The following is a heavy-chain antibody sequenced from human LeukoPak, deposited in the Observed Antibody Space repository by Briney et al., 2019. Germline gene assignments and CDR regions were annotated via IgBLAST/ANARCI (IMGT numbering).Heavy chain of an antibody. Sequence: SETLSLTCTVSGGSISSSSYYWGWIRQPPGKGLEWIGSIYYSGSTYYNPSLKSRVTISVDTSKNQFSLKLSSVTAADTAVYYCARYATDYGDYDYFDYWGQGTLVTVSS. CDR1: GGSISSSSYY. V-gene: IGHV4-39*07. CDR3: ARYATDYGDYDYFDY. CDR2: IYYSGST. J-gene: IGHJ4*02. D-gene: IGHD4-17*01.